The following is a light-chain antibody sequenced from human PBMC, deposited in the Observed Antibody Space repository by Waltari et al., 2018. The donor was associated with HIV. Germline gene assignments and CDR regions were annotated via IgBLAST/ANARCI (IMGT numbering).Light chain of an antibody. J-gene: IGLJ2*01. CDR2: DNN. Sequence: QSVLTQPPSVSGAPGQRVSISCTESSSNLGAGFDAQWYQQLPGAAPRLLIYDNNNRPSGVPGRFSGSRSGTSASLAITGLQADDEADYYCQSFDSGLTAVVFGGGTKLTVL. V-gene: IGLV1-40*01. CDR1: SSNLGAGFD. CDR3: QSFDSGLTAVV.